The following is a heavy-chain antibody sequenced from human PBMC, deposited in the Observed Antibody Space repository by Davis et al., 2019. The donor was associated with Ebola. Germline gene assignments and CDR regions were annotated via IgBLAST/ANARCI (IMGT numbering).Heavy chain of an antibody. CDR2: IYSGDSDT. CDR1: GYSFTSYW. Sequence: GESLKISCKGSGYSFTSYWIGWVRQMPGKGPEWMGIIYSGDSDTRYGPSFQGQVSISADESISTAYLQWSSLKASDTAMYYCARGTSLARNFDYWGQGTLVTVSS. D-gene: IGHD3-3*02. CDR3: ARGTSLARNFDY. V-gene: IGHV5-51*01. J-gene: IGHJ4*02.